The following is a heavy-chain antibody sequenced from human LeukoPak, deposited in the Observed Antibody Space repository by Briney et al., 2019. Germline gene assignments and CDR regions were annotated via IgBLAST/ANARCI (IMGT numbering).Heavy chain of an antibody. Sequence: GGSLRLSCAASGFTFSSYAMSWVRQAPGKGLEWVSTISGSGGSTYYADPVKGRFTISRDNSRNTLYLQMNSLRAEDTAVNYCARSRFRSSIDYWGQGTLVTVSS. V-gene: IGHV3-23*01. CDR1: GFTFSSYA. CDR3: ARSRFRSSIDY. J-gene: IGHJ4*02. CDR2: ISGSGGST. D-gene: IGHD6-6*01.